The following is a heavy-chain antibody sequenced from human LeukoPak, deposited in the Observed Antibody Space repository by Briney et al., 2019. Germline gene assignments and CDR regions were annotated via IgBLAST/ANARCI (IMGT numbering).Heavy chain of an antibody. CDR1: GGSISSYY. CDR3: ARARGDSSGWYEYYFDY. CDR2: IYYSGST. Sequence: SETLSLTCTVPGGSISSYYWSWIRQPPGKGLEWIGYIYYSGSTNYNPSLKSRVTISVDTSKNQFSLKLSSVTAADTAVYYCARARGDSSGWYEYYFDYWGQGTLVTVSS. D-gene: IGHD6-19*01. J-gene: IGHJ4*02. V-gene: IGHV4-59*01.